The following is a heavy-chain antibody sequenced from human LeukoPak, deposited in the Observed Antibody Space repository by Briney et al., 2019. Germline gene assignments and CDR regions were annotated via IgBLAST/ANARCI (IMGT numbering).Heavy chain of an antibody. CDR1: GFTCSSYA. CDR3: AKDIFISSWYSDY. Sequence: GGSLRLSCAASGFTCSSYAMSWVRQAPGKGLEWVSAISGSGGSTYYADSVKGRFTISRDNSKNTLYLQMNSLRAEDTAVYYCAKDIFISSWYSDYWGQGTLVTVSS. J-gene: IGHJ4*02. D-gene: IGHD6-13*01. V-gene: IGHV3-23*01. CDR2: ISGSGGST.